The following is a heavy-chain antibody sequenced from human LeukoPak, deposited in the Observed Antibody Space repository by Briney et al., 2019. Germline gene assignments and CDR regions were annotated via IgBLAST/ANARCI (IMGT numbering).Heavy chain of an antibody. CDR3: AILSWDGRGSFY. D-gene: IGHD2/OR15-2a*01. CDR1: GFTFSMYT. Sequence: GGSLRLSGAASGFTFSMYTMSWVGKAPGKGLDWVSAIRSTGVDTYYADSVRGRFTISRDNSRGTLSLQMNSLRAEDTAVYFCAILSWDGRGSFYWGQGALVTVSS. J-gene: IGHJ4*02. CDR2: IRSTGVDT. V-gene: IGHV3-23*01.